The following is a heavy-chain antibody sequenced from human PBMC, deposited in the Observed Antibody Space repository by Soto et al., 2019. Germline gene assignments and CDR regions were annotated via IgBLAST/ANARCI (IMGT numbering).Heavy chain of an antibody. V-gene: IGHV4-34*01. CDR3: ARVSSIYCSGGSCYPLYYFDY. D-gene: IGHD2-15*01. CDR2: INHSGST. CDR1: GGSFSGYY. J-gene: IGHJ4*02. Sequence: SETLSLTCAVYGGSFSGYYWSWIRQPPGKGLEWIGEINHSGSTNYNPSLKSRVTISVDTSKNQFSLKLSSVTAADTAVYYCARVSSIYCSGGSCYPLYYFDYWGQGTLVTVSS.